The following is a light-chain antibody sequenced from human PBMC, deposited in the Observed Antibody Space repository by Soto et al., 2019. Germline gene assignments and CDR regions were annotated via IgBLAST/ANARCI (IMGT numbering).Light chain of an antibody. J-gene: IGLJ1*01. Sequence: QSVLTQPPSVSAAPGQTVTISCSGSSSNIGNNYVSWYQQLPGTAPKLLIYENNKRPSGIPDRFSGSKSGTSATLGITGLQTGDEADYYCGTWDSSLSAEVFGPGTKVTVL. CDR2: ENN. CDR3: GTWDSSLSAEV. V-gene: IGLV1-51*02. CDR1: SSNIGNNY.